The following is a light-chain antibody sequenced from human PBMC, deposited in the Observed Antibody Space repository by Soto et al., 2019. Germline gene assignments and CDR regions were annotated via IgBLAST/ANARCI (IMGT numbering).Light chain of an antibody. CDR2: SDN. CDR3: STWDDSLNSWV. V-gene: IGLV1-44*01. CDR1: TSNIGSNT. Sequence: QPVLTQPPSTSGTPGQSVTISCSGSTSNIGSNTVNWYQHLTGTAPKLLNHSDNQRPSGVPDRFSGSKSGASASLAISGLQSEDEADYYCSTWDDSLNSWVFGGGTKVTVL. J-gene: IGLJ3*02.